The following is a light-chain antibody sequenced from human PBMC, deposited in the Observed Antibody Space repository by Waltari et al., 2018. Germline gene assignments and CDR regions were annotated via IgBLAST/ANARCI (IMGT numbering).Light chain of an antibody. V-gene: IGLV3-1*01. CDR2: QDR. Sequence: SYELTQPPSVSVSPGQTASITCSGDKLGDKYAYWYQQKPGQAPVPVIYQDRKRPSGIPERFSGSNSGNTATLTISGTQTMDEADYYCQAWDSRTVVFGGGTKLTVL. CDR1: KLGDKY. CDR3: QAWDSRTVV. J-gene: IGLJ3*02.